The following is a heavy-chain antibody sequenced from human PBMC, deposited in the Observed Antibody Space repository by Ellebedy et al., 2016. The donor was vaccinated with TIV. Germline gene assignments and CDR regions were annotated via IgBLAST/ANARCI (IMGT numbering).Heavy chain of an antibody. CDR3: ARLPAANAPFDY. Sequence: SETLSLTXTASGGSISSGGYYWSWIRQHPGKGLEWIGYIYYSGGTYYNPSLKSRVTISVDTSKNQFSLKLSSVTAADTAVYYCARLPAANAPFDYWGQGTLVTVSS. D-gene: IGHD2-2*01. CDR1: GGSISSGGYY. CDR2: IYYSGGT. V-gene: IGHV4-31*03. J-gene: IGHJ4*02.